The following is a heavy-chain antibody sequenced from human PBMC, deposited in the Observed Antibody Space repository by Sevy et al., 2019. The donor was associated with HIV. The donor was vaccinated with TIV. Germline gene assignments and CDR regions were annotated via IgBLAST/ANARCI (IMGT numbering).Heavy chain of an antibody. V-gene: IGHV3-30*18. CDR2: ISCDGSNK. CDR1: GFTFSSYG. J-gene: IGHJ4*02. Sequence: GGSLRLSCAASGFTFSSYGMHWVRQAPGKGLEWVAVISCDGSNKYYADSVKGRFTISRDNSKNTLYLQMNSLRAEDTAVYYCAKEGSYYAHFDYWGQGTLVTVSS. D-gene: IGHD3-10*01. CDR3: AKEGSYYAHFDY.